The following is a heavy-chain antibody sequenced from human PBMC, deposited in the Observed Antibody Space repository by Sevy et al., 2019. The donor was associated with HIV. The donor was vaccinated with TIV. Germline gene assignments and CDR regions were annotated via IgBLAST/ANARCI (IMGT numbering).Heavy chain of an antibody. V-gene: IGHV3-9*01. CDR3: AKDSSHSNYGGGALDY. D-gene: IGHD4-4*01. CDR2: FSWNSGSI. CDR1: GFTFDDYA. J-gene: IGHJ4*02. Sequence: GGSLRLSCAASGFTFDDYAMHWVRQAPGKGLEWVSGFSWNSGSIGYAASVKGRFTISRDNAKNPLYLQMNSLRAEDTALYYCAKDSSHSNYGGGALDYWGQGTLVTVSS.